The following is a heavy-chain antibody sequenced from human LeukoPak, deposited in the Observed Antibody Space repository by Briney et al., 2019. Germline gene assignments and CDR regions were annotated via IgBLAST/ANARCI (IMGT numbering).Heavy chain of an antibody. Sequence: GGSLRLSCVGSGFTFRSHAMSWVRQAPEKGLEFVSGIYENGGTTYYADSVKGRFSISRDNSKNALYLQMNSLRTEDTAVYYCATHYYDSSGYYSPDYWGQGTLVTVSS. D-gene: IGHD3-22*01. CDR3: ATHYYDSSGYYSPDY. J-gene: IGHJ4*02. CDR2: IYENGGTT. V-gene: IGHV3-23*01. CDR1: GFTFRSHA.